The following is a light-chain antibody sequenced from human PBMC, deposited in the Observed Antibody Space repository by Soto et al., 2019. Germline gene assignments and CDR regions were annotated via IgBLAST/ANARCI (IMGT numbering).Light chain of an antibody. Sequence: DIQMTQSPSTLYVSVGDRVAITCRASRNINNLLAWYQQKPGKAPKLLIYKASSLESGVPSRFSGSGSGTEFTLTISSLQPDDFATYYCQRYYSFPLTFGGGTKVEIK. J-gene: IGKJ4*01. CDR1: RNINNL. V-gene: IGKV1-5*03. CDR3: QRYYSFPLT. CDR2: KAS.